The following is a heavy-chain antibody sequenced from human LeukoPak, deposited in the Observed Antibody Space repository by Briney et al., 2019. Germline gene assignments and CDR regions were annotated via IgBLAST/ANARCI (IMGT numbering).Heavy chain of an antibody. J-gene: IGHJ4*02. CDR3: ATYYYDSSGYYYFDY. CDR1: GGSISSYY. Sequence: SETLSLTCTVSGGSISSYYWSWIRQPPGKGLEWIGYIYYSGSTNYNPSLKSRVTISVDTSKNQFSLKLSSVTAAATAVYYCATYYYDSSGYYYFDYWGQGTLVTVSS. CDR2: IYYSGST. D-gene: IGHD3-22*01. V-gene: IGHV4-59*01.